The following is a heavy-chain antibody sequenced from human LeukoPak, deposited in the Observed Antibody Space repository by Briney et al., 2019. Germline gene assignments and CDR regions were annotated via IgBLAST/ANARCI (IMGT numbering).Heavy chain of an antibody. V-gene: IGHV1-2*06. CDR3: ARDLNLLRFLEWSNNWFDP. CDR1: GGTFSSYA. Sequence: GSSVKVSCKASGGTFSSYAISWVRQAPGQGLEWMGRINPNSGGTNYAQKFQGRVTMTRDTSISTAYMELSRLRSDDTAVYYCARDLNLLRFLEWSNNWFDPWGQGTLVTVSS. CDR2: INPNSGGT. D-gene: IGHD3-3*01. J-gene: IGHJ5*02.